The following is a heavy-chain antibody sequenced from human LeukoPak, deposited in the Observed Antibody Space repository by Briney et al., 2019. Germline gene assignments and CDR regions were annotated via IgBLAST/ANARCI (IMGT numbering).Heavy chain of an antibody. J-gene: IGHJ3*02. CDR1: GGSISSYY. D-gene: IGHD3-10*01. CDR2: IYYSGST. V-gene: IGHV4-59*08. Sequence: PSETLSLTCTVSGGSISSYYWSWIRQPPGKGLEWIGYIYYSGSTNYNPSLKSRVAISVDTSKNQFSLKLSSVTAADTAVYYCARRIWFGDAFDIWGQGTMVTVSS. CDR3: ARRIWFGDAFDI.